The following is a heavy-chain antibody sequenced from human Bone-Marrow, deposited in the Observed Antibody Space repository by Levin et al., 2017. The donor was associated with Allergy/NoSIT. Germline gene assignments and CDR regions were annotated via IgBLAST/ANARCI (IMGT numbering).Heavy chain of an antibody. CDR2: ISYDGNNK. J-gene: IGHJ2*01. V-gene: IGHV3-30-3*01. CDR3: ARDRSGYYHERTFDWYFDL. D-gene: IGHD3-22*01. CDR1: GFTFSSYA. Sequence: GESLKISCEASGFTFSSYAIHWVRQTPGKGLEWVAVISYDGNNKYYADSVKGRFTISRDNSTNTLYLQMNSLRPEDTAVYYCARDRSGYYHERTFDWYFDLWGRGTLVTVSS.